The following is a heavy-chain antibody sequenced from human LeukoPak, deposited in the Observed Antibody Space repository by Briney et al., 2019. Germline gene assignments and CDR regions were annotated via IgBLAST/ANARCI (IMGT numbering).Heavy chain of an antibody. D-gene: IGHD5-12*01. CDR3: ARHRDGYNSYYYYGMDV. Sequence: SETLSLTCTVSGGSISRYYWSWIRQPPGKGLEWIGYIHYSGSTNCYPSLKSRVTISVDTSKNQFSLKLSSVTAADTAVYYCARHRDGYNSYYYYGMDVWGQGTTVTVSS. J-gene: IGHJ6*02. CDR2: IHYSGST. CDR1: GGSISRYY. V-gene: IGHV4-59*08.